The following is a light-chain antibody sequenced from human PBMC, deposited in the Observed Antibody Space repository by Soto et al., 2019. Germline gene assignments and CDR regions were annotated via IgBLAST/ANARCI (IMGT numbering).Light chain of an antibody. CDR1: SSNIGSNT. Sequence: QSVLTQPPSASGTPGQRVTISCSGSSSNIGSNTVNWYQQLPGTAPKLLIYSDNQLPSGVPDRFSGSKSGTSASLAISGLQSEDESDYYCAPWDDSLNGWVFGGGTKLTVL. J-gene: IGLJ3*02. CDR3: APWDDSLNGWV. V-gene: IGLV1-44*01. CDR2: SDN.